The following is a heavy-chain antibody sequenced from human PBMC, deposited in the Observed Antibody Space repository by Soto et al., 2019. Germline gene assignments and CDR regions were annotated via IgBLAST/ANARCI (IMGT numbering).Heavy chain of an antibody. CDR2: INPNSGGT. J-gene: IGHJ6*02. CDR3: ARDRLPIVGATNYYDYYVMDV. CDR1: GYTFTGYY. V-gene: IGHV1-2*04. D-gene: IGHD1-26*01. Sequence: GASVKVSCKASGYTFTGYYMHWVRQAPGQGLEWMGWINPNSGGTNYAQKFQGWVTMTRDTSISTAYMELSRLRSDDTAVYYCARDRLPIVGATNYYDYYVMDVWGQGTTVTVSS.